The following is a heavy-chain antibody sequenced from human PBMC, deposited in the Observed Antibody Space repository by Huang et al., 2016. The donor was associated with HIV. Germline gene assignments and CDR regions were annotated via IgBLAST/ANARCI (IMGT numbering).Heavy chain of an antibody. Sequence: QVQLVQSGSELKKPGASVKVSCKASGYTFTTYGVNWVRQSPGQGLEWMGWSNTNTGNPTYAQVFTGRFVFSLDTSVSTAYLQISSLKAEDTAVYYCARGLRYYHGSGRAYYYYYHMDVWGKGTTVTVSS. D-gene: IGHD3-10*01. CDR3: ARGLRYYHGSGRAYYYYYHMDV. J-gene: IGHJ6*03. CDR2: SNTNTGNP. CDR1: GYTFTTYG. V-gene: IGHV7-4-1*02.